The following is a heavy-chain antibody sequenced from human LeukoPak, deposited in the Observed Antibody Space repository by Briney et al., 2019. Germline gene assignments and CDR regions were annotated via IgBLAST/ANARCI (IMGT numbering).Heavy chain of an antibody. CDR3: ARVSIAARRRRYAFDI. V-gene: IGHV1-8*03. J-gene: IGHJ3*02. Sequence: ASVKVSCKASGYTFTSYDINWVRQATGQGLEWMGWMNPNSGNTGYAQKFQGRVTITRNTSISTAYIELSSLRSEDMAVYYCARVSIAARRRRYAFDIWGQGTMVTVSS. D-gene: IGHD6-6*01. CDR2: MNPNSGNT. CDR1: GYTFTSYD.